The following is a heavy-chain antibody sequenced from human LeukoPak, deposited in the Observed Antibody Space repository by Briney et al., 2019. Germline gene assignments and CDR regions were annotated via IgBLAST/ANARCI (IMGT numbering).Heavy chain of an antibody. CDR1: GGSISSYY. CDR2: IYYSGST. Sequence: SETLSLTCTVSGGSISSYYWSWIRQPPGKGLEWIGYIYYSGSTNYNPSLKSRVTISVDTSKNQFSLKLSSVTAADTAVYYCARDGYGGNSGVLDPWGQGTLVIVSS. J-gene: IGHJ5*02. V-gene: IGHV4-59*01. CDR3: ARDGYGGNSGVLDP. D-gene: IGHD4-23*01.